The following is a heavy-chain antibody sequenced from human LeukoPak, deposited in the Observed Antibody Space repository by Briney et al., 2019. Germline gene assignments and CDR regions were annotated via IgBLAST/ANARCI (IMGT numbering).Heavy chain of an antibody. J-gene: IGHJ3*02. CDR1: GDSISFHF. D-gene: IGHD1-26*01. V-gene: IGHV4-59*11. Sequence: SETLSLTCSVSGDSISFHFWSWIRQPPGKVLEWIGHTYYGGSTDYNPSLASRVTASADTSKNQFSLKLSSVTAADTAVYYCATLGRAAGNAFDIWGQGTVVIVSS. CDR3: ATLGRAAGNAFDI. CDR2: TYYGGST.